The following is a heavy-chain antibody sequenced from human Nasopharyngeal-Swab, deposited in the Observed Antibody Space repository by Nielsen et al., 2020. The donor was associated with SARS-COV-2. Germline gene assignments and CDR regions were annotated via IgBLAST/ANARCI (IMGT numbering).Heavy chain of an antibody. J-gene: IGHJ3*02. CDR3: AKRGSGSFGAFDI. CDR2: ISYDESNK. Sequence: GESLKISCAASGFIFSSYAMHWVRQAPGKGLEWVAVISYDESNKYYADSVKGRFTISRDNAKNSLYLQMNSLRAEDTALYYCAKRGSGSFGAFDIWGQGTLVTVSS. CDR1: GFIFSSYA. D-gene: IGHD3-10*01. V-gene: IGHV3-30-3*02.